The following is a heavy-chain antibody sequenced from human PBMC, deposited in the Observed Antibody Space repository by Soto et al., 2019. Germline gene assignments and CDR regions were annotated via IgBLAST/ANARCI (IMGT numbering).Heavy chain of an antibody. V-gene: IGHV3-23*01. CDR2: LGSGGTT. J-gene: IGHJ4*02. D-gene: IGHD1-1*01. CDR1: GFTFSSSG. CDR3: AKTGPSYFDY. Sequence: GGSLRLSCATSGFTFSSSGMGWVRQAPGKGLEWVSALGSGGTTYYADSVKGRFTISRDNSKNTLYLQMYSLGAEDTAVYYCAKTGPSYFDYWGQGTLGTVSS.